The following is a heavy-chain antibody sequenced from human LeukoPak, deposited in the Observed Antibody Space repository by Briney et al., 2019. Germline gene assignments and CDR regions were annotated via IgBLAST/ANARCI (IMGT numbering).Heavy chain of an antibody. Sequence: LRLSCAASGFTFSSYAMSWIRQPPGKGLEWIGYIYYSGSTYYNPSLKSRVTISVDTSKNQFSLKLSSVTAADTAVYYCARGNDGLDYWGQGTLVTVSS. CDR1: GFTFSSYA. J-gene: IGHJ4*02. D-gene: IGHD1-1*01. CDR3: ARGNDGLDY. V-gene: IGHV4-30-4*08. CDR2: IYYSGST.